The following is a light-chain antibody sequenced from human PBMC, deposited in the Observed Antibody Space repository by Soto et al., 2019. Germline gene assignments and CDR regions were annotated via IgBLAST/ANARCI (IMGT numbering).Light chain of an antibody. Sequence: QSALTQPASVSGSPGQSITISCTGTSSDVGGYNYVSWYQQHPGKAPKLMIYEVINRPSGVSDRFSGSKSGNTASLTISGLQAEDEADYYCCSYTSSTVIFGGGTKVTVL. CDR2: EVI. CDR1: SSDVGGYNY. J-gene: IGLJ2*01. CDR3: CSYTSSTVI. V-gene: IGLV2-14*01.